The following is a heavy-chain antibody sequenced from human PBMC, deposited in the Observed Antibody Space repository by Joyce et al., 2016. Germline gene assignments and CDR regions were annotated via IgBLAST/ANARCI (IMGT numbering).Heavy chain of an antibody. CDR3: ARARKFGDYYSYFDP. D-gene: IGHD3-3*01. V-gene: IGHV1-46*01. J-gene: IGHJ5*02. CDR2: INPTDGSA. Sequence: QVQLVQSGAQVKKPGASVKVSCEASGYTLTWNYWNWGRQVPGQGVEGVGIINPTDGSATYAKNFHGRVTMTRDMSTNTAYLELNRLRFEDTAIYYCARARKFGDYYSYFDPWGQGTLVTVSP. CDR1: GYTLTWNY.